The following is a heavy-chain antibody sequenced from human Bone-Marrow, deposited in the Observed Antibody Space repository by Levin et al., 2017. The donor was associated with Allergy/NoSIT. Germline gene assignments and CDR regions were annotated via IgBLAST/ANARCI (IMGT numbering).Heavy chain of an antibody. CDR2: INSKGDST. Sequence: PGGSLRLSCAASGFTFSDYAMHWVRQAPGKGLESVSAINSKGDSTCYADSVKGRFTISRDNSKNTLYLQVGSLRTEDMGVYYCAREQRGTLDYWGQGTLVTVSS. CDR1: GFTFSDYA. J-gene: IGHJ4*02. V-gene: IGHV3-64*02. D-gene: IGHD6-25*01. CDR3: AREQRGTLDY.